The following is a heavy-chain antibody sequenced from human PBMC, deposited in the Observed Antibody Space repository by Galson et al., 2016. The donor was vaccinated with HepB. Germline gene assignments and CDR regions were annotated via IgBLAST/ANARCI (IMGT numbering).Heavy chain of an antibody. Sequence: ETLSLTCAVSGGSINTEDWWNWVRQPPGKGLEWIGDIHRSGTTDYNPSLKSRVTISVDKSKNQFSLNLSSVTAADTAVYYCARDPVPVTGRNFDSWGQGTLVTVSS. CDR3: ARDPVPVTGRNFDS. CDR1: GGSINTEDW. J-gene: IGHJ4*02. D-gene: IGHD6-19*01. V-gene: IGHV4-4*02. CDR2: IHRSGTT.